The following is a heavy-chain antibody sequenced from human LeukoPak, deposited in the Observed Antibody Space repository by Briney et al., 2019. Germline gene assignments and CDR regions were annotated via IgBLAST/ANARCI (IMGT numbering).Heavy chain of an antibody. CDR3: ARCYDLSAAVAGWFDP. Sequence: PSETLSLTCTVSGGSISSYYWSWIRQPPGKGLEWIGYIYYSGSTNYNPSLKSRVTISVDTSKNQFSLKLSSVTAADTAVYYCARCYDLSAAVAGWFDPWGQGTLVTVSS. V-gene: IGHV4-59*01. D-gene: IGHD6-19*01. CDR1: GGSISSYY. CDR2: IYYSGST. J-gene: IGHJ5*02.